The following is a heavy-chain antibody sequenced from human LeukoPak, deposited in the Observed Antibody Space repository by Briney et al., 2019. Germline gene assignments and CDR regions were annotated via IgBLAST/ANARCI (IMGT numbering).Heavy chain of an antibody. V-gene: IGHV3-20*04. D-gene: IGHD3-10*01. Sequence: LTGGSLRLSCEASGFNFDDYGMTWVRQAPGAGLEWVSGISWNGDSTTYADSVKGRFTISRDNSKNTLYLQMNSLRAEDTAVYYCARDRELLWFGELSPFDPWGQGTLVTVSS. CDR2: ISWNGDST. J-gene: IGHJ5*02. CDR3: ARDRELLWFGELSPFDP. CDR1: GFNFDDYG.